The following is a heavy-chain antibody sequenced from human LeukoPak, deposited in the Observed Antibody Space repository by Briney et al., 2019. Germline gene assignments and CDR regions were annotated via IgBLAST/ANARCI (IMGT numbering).Heavy chain of an antibody. CDR3: AGSWSPYDAFDI. CDR1: GFSFSSYA. CDR2: MSSSDDGR. J-gene: IGHJ3*02. V-gene: IGHV3-23*01. D-gene: IGHD6-13*01. Sequence: GGSLRLSCATSGFSFSSYAMSWVRQAPGKGLEWVSAMSSSDDGRYYAASVRGRFTIPRDTSRSTLYLQMNSLRAEDTAVYYCAGSWSPYDAFDIWGQGTMVTVSS.